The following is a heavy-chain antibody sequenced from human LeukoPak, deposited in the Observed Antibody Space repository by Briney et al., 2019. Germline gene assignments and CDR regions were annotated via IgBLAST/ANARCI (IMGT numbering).Heavy chain of an antibody. CDR1: GYTFTSYD. CDR2: IIPMLGIA. D-gene: IGHD6-19*01. V-gene: IGHV1-69*04. J-gene: IGHJ4*02. Sequence: GASVKVSCKDSGYTFTSYDINWVRQAPGQGLEWMGRIIPMLGIANYAQNYQGRVTITADTSTSTAYMELRSLRSDDTAVYYCARDRAVADDYWGQGTLVTVSS. CDR3: ARDRAVADDY.